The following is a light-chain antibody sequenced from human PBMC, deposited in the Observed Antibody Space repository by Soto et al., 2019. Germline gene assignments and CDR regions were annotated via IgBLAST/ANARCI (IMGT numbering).Light chain of an antibody. V-gene: IGKV3-20*01. Sequence: EIVMTQSPATLSASPGERATLSCRASQSVSSNFLAWYQQKPGQAPRLLIYGASSRATGIPDRFSGSGSGTDFTLTISRLEPEDFAVYYCQQYGSSPRTFGQGTKVDIK. CDR1: QSVSSNF. CDR2: GAS. J-gene: IGKJ1*01. CDR3: QQYGSSPRT.